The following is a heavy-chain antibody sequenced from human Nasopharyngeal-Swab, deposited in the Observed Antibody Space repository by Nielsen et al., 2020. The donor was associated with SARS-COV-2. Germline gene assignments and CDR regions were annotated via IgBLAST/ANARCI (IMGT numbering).Heavy chain of an antibody. V-gene: IGHV3-53*01. CDR2: ICSGGST. D-gene: IGHD1-7*01. Sequence: GESLKISCAASGFTVSSNYMSWVRQAPGKGLEWVSVICSGGSTYYADSVKGRFTISRDNSKNTLYLQMNSLRAEDTAVYYCAKGGWAWNYVNAFDIWGQGTMVTVSS. CDR3: AKGGWAWNYVNAFDI. J-gene: IGHJ3*02. CDR1: GFTVSSNY.